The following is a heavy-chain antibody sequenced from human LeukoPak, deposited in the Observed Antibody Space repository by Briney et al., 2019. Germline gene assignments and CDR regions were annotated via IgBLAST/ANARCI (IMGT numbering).Heavy chain of an antibody. V-gene: IGHV3-30*18. CDR2: ISYDESNK. J-gene: IGHJ4*02. CDR3: AKGGSGSSWYLDY. D-gene: IGHD6-13*01. CDR1: GFTFSSYS. Sequence: GSLRLSCAASGFTFSSYSMNWVRQAPGKGLEWVAVISYDESNKYYADSVKGRFTISRDNSKNTLYLQMNSLRAEDTAVYYCAKGGSGSSWYLDYWGQGTLVTVSS.